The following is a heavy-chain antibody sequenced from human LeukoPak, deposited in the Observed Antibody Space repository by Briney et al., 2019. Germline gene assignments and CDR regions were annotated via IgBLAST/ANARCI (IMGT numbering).Heavy chain of an antibody. CDR3: TVATETTFDY. V-gene: IGHV3-30*04. D-gene: IGHD4-17*01. Sequence: GGSLRLSCAASGFTFSHLAMYWVRQAPGKGLECVSLISDDTYTKYYADSVKGRFIISRDNSKNMLFLQMNGLGTDDSALYYCTVATETTFDYWGQGSLVTVSS. CDR2: ISDDTYTK. CDR1: GFTFSHLA. J-gene: IGHJ4*02.